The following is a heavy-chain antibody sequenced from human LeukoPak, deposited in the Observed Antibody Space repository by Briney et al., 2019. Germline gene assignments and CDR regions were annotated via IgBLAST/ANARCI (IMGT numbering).Heavy chain of an antibody. Sequence: SETLSLTCTVSGGSITSYHWSWIRQPPGKGLEYIGHIHHSGISISNPSLESRVSISVDTSKNQSSLKVSSVTAADTAVYYCARKLDYFDRSGYDYGDWFDPWGQGTLVTVSS. CDR1: GGSITSYH. D-gene: IGHD3-22*01. V-gene: IGHV4-59*01. J-gene: IGHJ5*02. CDR2: IHHSGIS. CDR3: ARKLDYFDRSGYDYGDWFDP.